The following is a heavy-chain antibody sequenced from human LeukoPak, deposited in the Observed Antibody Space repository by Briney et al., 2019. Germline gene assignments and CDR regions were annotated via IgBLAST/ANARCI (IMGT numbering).Heavy chain of an antibody. Sequence: GGSLRLSCAASGFTFSSYAMHWVRQAPGKGLEWVAVKSYDGSNKYYADSVKGRFTISRDNSKNTLYLQMNSLRAEDTAVYYCASYDSSGYYAAWGQGTLVTVSS. V-gene: IGHV3-30-3*01. CDR1: GFTFSSYA. CDR3: ASYDSSGYYAA. CDR2: KSYDGSNK. D-gene: IGHD3-22*01. J-gene: IGHJ4*02.